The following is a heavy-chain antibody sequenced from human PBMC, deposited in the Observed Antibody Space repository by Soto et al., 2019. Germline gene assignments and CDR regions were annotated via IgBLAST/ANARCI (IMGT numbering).Heavy chain of an antibody. Sequence: SETLSLTCAVSGYSISSSNWWGWIRQPPGKGLEWIGYIYYSGTTYYNPSLKSRVTMSVDTSKNQFSLKLTSVTAVDTAVYYCARREIQGPIDYWGQGTLFTV. CDR1: GYSISSSNW. D-gene: IGHD1-26*01. CDR2: IYYSGTT. V-gene: IGHV4-28*01. CDR3: ARREIQGPIDY. J-gene: IGHJ4*02.